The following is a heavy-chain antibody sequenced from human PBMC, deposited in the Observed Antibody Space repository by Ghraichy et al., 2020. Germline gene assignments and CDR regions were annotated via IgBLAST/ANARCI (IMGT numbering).Heavy chain of an antibody. CDR2: ISGSGGST. Sequence: GGSLRLSCAASGFTFSSYAMSWVRQAPGKGLEWVSAISGSGGSTYYADSVKGRFTISRDNSKNTLYLQMNSLRAEDTAVYYCAKDGITMIVVDLDYFDYWGQGTLVTVSS. CDR3: AKDGITMIVVDLDYFDY. D-gene: IGHD3-22*01. V-gene: IGHV3-23*01. J-gene: IGHJ4*02. CDR1: GFTFSSYA.